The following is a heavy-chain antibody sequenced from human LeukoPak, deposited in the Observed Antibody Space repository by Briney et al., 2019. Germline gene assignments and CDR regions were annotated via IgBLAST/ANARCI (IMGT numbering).Heavy chain of an antibody. Sequence: SETLSLTCTVSGGSISSYYWSWIRQPPGKGLEWIGYIYYSGSTKYNPSLKSRVTISVDPSKNQFSLKLSSVTAADTAVYYCARGGGYSYGARFDYWGQGTLVTVSS. CDR2: IYYSGST. V-gene: IGHV4-59*01. D-gene: IGHD5-18*01. CDR1: GGSISSYY. J-gene: IGHJ4*02. CDR3: ARGGGYSYGARFDY.